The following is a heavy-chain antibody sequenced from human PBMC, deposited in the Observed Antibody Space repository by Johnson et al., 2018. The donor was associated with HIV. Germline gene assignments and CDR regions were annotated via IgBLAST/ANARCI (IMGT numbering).Heavy chain of an antibody. CDR1: GCTFSNYW. CDR3: ARVGIVATILGAFDI. CDR2: ISYDGSNK. Sequence: QVQVVESGGGLVQPGGSLRLSCAASGCTFSNYWMTWVRQAPGKGLEWVAVISYDGSNKYYADSVKGRFTISRDNSKNTLYLQMNSLRAEDTAVYYCARVGIVATILGAFDIWGQGTMVTVSS. D-gene: IGHD5-12*01. J-gene: IGHJ3*02. V-gene: IGHV3-30*03.